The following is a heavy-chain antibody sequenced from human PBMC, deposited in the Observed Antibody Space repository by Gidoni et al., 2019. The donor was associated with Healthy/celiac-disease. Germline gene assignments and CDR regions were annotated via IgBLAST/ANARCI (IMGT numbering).Heavy chain of an antibody. J-gene: IGHJ4*02. CDR3: ARSMGATGEWDFDY. V-gene: IGHV1-46*03. CDR1: GYTFPTYY. CDR2: LNPSGGFT. D-gene: IGHD1-26*01. Sequence: VQLVQSGAEVKKPGPSVQVSCKASGYTFPTYYIHWVRQAPGQGLEWMGILNPSGGFTSYAQKFQGRVTMTRDTSTSTVCMELSSLTSEDTAVYYCARSMGATGEWDFDYWGQGTLVTVSS.